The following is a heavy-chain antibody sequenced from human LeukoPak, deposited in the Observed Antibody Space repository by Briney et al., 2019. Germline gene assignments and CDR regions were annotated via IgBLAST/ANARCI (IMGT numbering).Heavy chain of an antibody. V-gene: IGHV4-31*03. Sequence: SQTLSLTCTVSGGSISSGGYYWSWIRQHPGKGLEWIGYIYYSGSTYYNPSLKSRVTISVDTSKNQFSLKLSSVTAADTAVYYCARDTTLWFGELLSWGQGTLVTVSS. CDR3: ARDTTLWFGELLS. D-gene: IGHD3-10*01. J-gene: IGHJ4*02. CDR2: IYYSGST. CDR1: GGSISSGGYY.